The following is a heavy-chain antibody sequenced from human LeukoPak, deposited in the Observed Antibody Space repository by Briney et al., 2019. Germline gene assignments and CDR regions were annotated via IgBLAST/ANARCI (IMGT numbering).Heavy chain of an antibody. V-gene: IGHV3-53*01. CDR2: IYSGGST. CDR1: GFTVSSSY. Sequence: GGSLRLSCAASGFTVSSSYMSWVRQAPGQGLEWVSVIYSGGSTYYADSVKERFTISRDNSKNTLYLQMNSLRAEDTAVYYCARTGNPPTGDYWGQGTLVTVSS. CDR3: ARTGNPPTGDY. J-gene: IGHJ4*02. D-gene: IGHD1-1*01.